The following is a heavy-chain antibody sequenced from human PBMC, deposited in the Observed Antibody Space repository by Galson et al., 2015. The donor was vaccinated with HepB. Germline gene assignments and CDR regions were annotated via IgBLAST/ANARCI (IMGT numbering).Heavy chain of an antibody. V-gene: IGHV3-48*03. D-gene: IGHD1-26*01. J-gene: IGHJ3*02. CDR1: GFTFSSYE. CDR3: ARRVSVGAFDI. Sequence: SLRLSCAASGFTFSSYEMNWVRQAPGKGLEWVSYISSSGSTIYYADSVKGRFTISRDNAKNSLYLQMNSLRAEDTAVYYCARRVSVGAFDIWGQGTMVTVSS. CDR2: ISSSGSTI.